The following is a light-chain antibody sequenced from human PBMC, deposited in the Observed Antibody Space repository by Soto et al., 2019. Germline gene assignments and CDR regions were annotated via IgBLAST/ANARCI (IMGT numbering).Light chain of an antibody. CDR1: SNDVGAYNY. J-gene: IGLJ3*02. Sequence: QSALTQPPSASGSPGQSVTISCTGTSNDVGAYNYVSWYQQYPGKAPNLMIYEVSKRPSGVPDRFSGSKSGKTASLTVSGLQPEDEADYYCTSYAGSNIWVFGGGTKLTVL. CDR3: TSYAGSNIWV. CDR2: EVS. V-gene: IGLV2-8*01.